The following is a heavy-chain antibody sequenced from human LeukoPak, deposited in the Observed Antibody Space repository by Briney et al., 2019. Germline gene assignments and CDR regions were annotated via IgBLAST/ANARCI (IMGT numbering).Heavy chain of an antibody. CDR1: GFTFSIYW. J-gene: IGHJ6*03. D-gene: IGHD2-21*01. V-gene: IGHV3-74*01. CDR2: INTDGSST. Sequence: LTGGSLRLSCAASGFTFSIYWMHWVRQAPGKGPVWVSRINTDGSSTSYADSVKGRFTISRDNAKNTRYLQMNSLRAEDTAVYYCARDLRGRCGGDCYYYYYYMDVWGKGTTVTVSS. CDR3: ARDLRGRCGGDCYYYYYYMDV.